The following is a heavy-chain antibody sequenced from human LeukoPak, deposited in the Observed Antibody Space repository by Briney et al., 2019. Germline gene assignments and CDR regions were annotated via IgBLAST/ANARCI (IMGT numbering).Heavy chain of an antibody. CDR3: ARGLRTQGQKPAGY. CDR1: GGSFSGYY. Sequence: HPSETLSLTCAVYGGSFSGYYWSWIRQPPGKGLEWIGEINHSGSTNYNPSLKSRVTISVGTSKNQFSLKLSSVTAADTAVYYCARGLRTQGQKPAGYWGQGTLVTVSS. CDR2: INHSGST. V-gene: IGHV4-34*01. J-gene: IGHJ4*02.